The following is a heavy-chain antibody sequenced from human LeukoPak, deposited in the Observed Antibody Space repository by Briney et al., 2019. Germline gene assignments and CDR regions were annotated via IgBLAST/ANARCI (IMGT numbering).Heavy chain of an antibody. CDR2: INPNSGGT. J-gene: IGHJ4*02. Sequence: GASVKVSRKASGYTFTGYYMHWVRQAPGQGLEWMGWINPNSGGTNYAQKFQGWVTMTRDTSISTAYMELSRLRSDDTAVYYCARAGTVEMTPLDYWGQGTLVTVSS. CDR1: GYTFTGYY. V-gene: IGHV1-2*04. D-gene: IGHD5-24*01. CDR3: ARAGTVEMTPLDY.